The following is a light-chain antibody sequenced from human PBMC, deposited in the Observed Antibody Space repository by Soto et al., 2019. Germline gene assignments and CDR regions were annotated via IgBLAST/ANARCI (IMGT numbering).Light chain of an antibody. CDR3: LQHNDYPYT. Sequence: DIQMTQSPSSLSASVGDRVTITCRASQGIRSDLGWYQQKTWKAPKRLIYAASRLQSGVPSRFSAGGSGTEFILTISSLQPEDFATYYCLQHNDYPYTFGQGNNVEIK. J-gene: IGKJ2*01. CDR2: AAS. CDR1: QGIRSD. V-gene: IGKV1-17*01.